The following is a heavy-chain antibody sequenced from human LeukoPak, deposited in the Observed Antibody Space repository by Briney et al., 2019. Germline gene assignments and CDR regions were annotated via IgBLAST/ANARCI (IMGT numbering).Heavy chain of an antibody. J-gene: IGHJ4*02. CDR3: ARDKGYGDYAPFDY. V-gene: IGHV4-4*07. CDR2: IYTSGST. Sequence: SETLSLTCTVSGGSISSYYWSWIRQPAGKGLEWIGRIYTSGSTNYNPSLKSRVTTSVDTSKNQFSLKLSSVTAADTAVYYCARDKGYGDYAPFDYWGQGTLVTVSS. CDR1: GGSISSYY. D-gene: IGHD4-17*01.